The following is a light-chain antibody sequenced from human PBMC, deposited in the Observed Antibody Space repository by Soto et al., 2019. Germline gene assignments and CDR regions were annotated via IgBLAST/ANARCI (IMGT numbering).Light chain of an antibody. Sequence: EIVMTQSPATLSVSPGERATLSCRASQSVSSNLAWYQQKPGQAPRLLIYGASTRATGIPARFSGSGSGTEFTLTISSLQSEDFAVYYCQQYNNCPPWTFGQGTKV. V-gene: IGKV3-15*01. CDR1: QSVSSN. J-gene: IGKJ1*01. CDR3: QQYNNCPPWT. CDR2: GAS.